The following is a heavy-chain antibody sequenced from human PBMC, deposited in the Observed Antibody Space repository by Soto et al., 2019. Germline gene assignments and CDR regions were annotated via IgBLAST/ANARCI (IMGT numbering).Heavy chain of an antibody. D-gene: IGHD2-15*01. J-gene: IGHJ4*02. CDR2: MNPNSGNT. CDR1: GYTFTSYD. CDR3: AREVAGRSYNFDY. Sequence: GASVKVSCKASGYTFTSYDINWVRQATGQGLEWMGWMNPNSGNTGYAQKFQGRVTMTRDTSINTAYMELSSLRSEDTAVYYCAREVAGRSYNFDYWGQGTLVTVSS. V-gene: IGHV1-8*01.